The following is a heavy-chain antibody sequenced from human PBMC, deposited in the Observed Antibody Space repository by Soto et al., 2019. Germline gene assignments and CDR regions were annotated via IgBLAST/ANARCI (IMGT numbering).Heavy chain of an antibody. CDR3: GRGDYANAFDI. Sequence: QLQLQESGSGLVTPSQTLSLTCAVSGCSISSGGSSWNWIRQPPGTGLEWIGNIYHSGSTYYDASLKSRVTISVDRSKNQFSLKLSSVTAADTAVYYCGRGDYANAFDIWGQGTMVTVSS. V-gene: IGHV4-30-2*01. CDR1: GCSISSGGSS. CDR2: IYHSGST. J-gene: IGHJ3*02. D-gene: IGHD4-17*01.